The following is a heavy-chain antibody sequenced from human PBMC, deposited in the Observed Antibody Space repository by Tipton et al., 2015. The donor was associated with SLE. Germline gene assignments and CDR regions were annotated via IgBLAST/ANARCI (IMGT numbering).Heavy chain of an antibody. CDR2: IYYSGST. V-gene: IGHV4-59*01. J-gene: IGHJ4*02. CDR3: ASWAGPTVNVDY. Sequence: TLSLTCTVSGGSISSYYWSWIRQPPGKGLEWIGYIYYSGSTNYNPSLKSRVTISVDTSKNQFSLKLSSVTAADTAVYYCASWAGPTVNVDYWGQGTLVTVSS. CDR1: GGSISSYY. D-gene: IGHD4-11*01.